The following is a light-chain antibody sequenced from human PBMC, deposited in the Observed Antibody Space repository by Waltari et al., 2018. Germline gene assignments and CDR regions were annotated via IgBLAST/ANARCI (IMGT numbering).Light chain of an antibody. CDR3: QSYDLNSRVV. J-gene: IGLJ2*01. V-gene: IGLV6-57*03. CDR2: DDT. Sequence: FMLTQPHSVSESPGKTVTISCTRSSGNIASNYVQWYQQRPGGAPTTIIYDDTQSPSGVPDRFSGSIDSSSNSASLTISGLITEDEADYYCQSYDLNSRVVFGGRTKLTVL. CDR1: SGNIASNY.